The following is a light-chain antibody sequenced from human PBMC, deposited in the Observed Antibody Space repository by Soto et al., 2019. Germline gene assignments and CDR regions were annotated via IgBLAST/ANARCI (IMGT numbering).Light chain of an antibody. Sequence: DIQMTQSPSSLSASVGDRVTITCRASQGIGKSLAWFQQRPGKPPKLLLHSASTLYSGVPSRYSGSGSGTDFTLTISSLQPEDFAVYFCQEYNFAPFTFGPGTRVDI. CDR2: SAS. V-gene: IGKV1-27*01. CDR1: QGIGKS. CDR3: QEYNFAPFT. J-gene: IGKJ3*01.